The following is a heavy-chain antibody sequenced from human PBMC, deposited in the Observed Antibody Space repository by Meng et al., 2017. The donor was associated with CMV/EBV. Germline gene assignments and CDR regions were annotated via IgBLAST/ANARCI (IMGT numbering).Heavy chain of an antibody. V-gene: IGHV3-66*01. J-gene: IGHJ4*02. CDR3: LLVFGRGVIDY. CDR2: IYSGSST. CDR1: GFTVSSND. D-gene: IGHD3-3*02. Sequence: VWRGVSGGGLVQAVVSLRLSCAASGFTVSSNDMSWHRQAPGKGLELVSVIYSGSSTYFADSVKGRFTISRNNSKNTLYLQMNSLRAEDTAVYYCLLVFGRGVIDYWGQGTLVTVSS.